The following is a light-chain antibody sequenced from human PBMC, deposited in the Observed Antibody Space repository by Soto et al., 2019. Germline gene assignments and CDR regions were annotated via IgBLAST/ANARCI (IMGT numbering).Light chain of an antibody. Sequence: EIVLTQSPGTLSLSPGERATLSCRASQSVSSSYLAWYQQKPGQAPRLLIYGASSRATGIPDRFSGSVSGTDFALTISRLEPEDLAVYYCQHYGSSPTFGQGTKVEIK. V-gene: IGKV3-20*01. J-gene: IGKJ1*01. CDR1: QSVSSSY. CDR2: GAS. CDR3: QHYGSSPT.